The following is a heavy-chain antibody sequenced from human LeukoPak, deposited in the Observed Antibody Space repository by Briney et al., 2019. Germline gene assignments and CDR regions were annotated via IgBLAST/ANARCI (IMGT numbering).Heavy chain of an antibody. Sequence: SETLSLTCTVSGGSISNYYWSWIRQPPGKGLEWIGYIYYSGSTNYNPSLKSRVTISVDTSKNQFSLKLSSVTAADTAVYYCAIHTSGWYPYFDYWGQGTLVTVSS. CDR2: IYYSGST. J-gene: IGHJ4*02. CDR1: GGSISNYY. CDR3: AIHTSGWYPYFDY. D-gene: IGHD6-19*01. V-gene: IGHV4-59*01.